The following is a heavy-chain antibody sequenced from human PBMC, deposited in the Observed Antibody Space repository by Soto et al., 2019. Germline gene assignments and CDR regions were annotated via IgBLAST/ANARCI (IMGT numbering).Heavy chain of an antibody. J-gene: IGHJ4*02. D-gene: IGHD3-16*01. Sequence: ASVKVSFKASGYTFTSYYMHWVRQAPGQGLEWMGIINPSGGSTSYAQKFQGRVTMTRDTSTSTVYMELSSLRSEDTAVYYCARDFMITFGGVPTDNPTSDYWGQGTLVTVSS. V-gene: IGHV1-46*03. CDR1: GYTFTSYY. CDR3: ARDFMITFGGVPTDNPTSDY. CDR2: INPSGGST.